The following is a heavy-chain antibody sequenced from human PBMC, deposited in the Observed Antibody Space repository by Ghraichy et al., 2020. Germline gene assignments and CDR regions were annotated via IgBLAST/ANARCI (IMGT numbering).Heavy chain of an antibody. Sequence: SGPTLVKPTQTLTLTCTFSGFSLSTSGMCVSWIRQPPGKALEWLARIDWDDDKYYSTSLKTRLTISKDTSKNQVVLTMTNMDPVDTATYYCARIWVVGFGELSPIDPWGQGTLVTVSS. D-gene: IGHD3-10*01. CDR2: IDWDDDK. V-gene: IGHV2-70*11. CDR1: GFSLSTSGMC. CDR3: ARIWVVGFGELSPIDP. J-gene: IGHJ5*02.